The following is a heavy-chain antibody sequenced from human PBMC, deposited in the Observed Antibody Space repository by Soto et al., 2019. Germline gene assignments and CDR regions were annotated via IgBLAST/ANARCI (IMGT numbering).Heavy chain of an antibody. J-gene: IGHJ4*02. CDR3: ARDLGAGLVDY. CDR1: GYTFTSYA. CDR2: INVYNGNT. D-gene: IGHD3-10*01. Sequence: QVQLVQSGAEVKKPGASVKVSCKASGYTFTSYAISWVRQAPGQGLEWMGWINVYNGNTKYAQKLQGRVTMTTDTSTSTAYMELRSLRSADTAVYSCARDLGAGLVDYWGQGTLVTVSS. V-gene: IGHV1-18*01.